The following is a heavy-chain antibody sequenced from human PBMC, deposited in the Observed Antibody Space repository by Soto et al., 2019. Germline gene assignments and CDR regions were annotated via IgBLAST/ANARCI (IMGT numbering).Heavy chain of an antibody. D-gene: IGHD1-20*01. CDR2: ISSGSKTV. V-gene: IGHV3-48*02. CDR3: FKEEIPGTISFDY. CDR1: GFTFSTYA. Sequence: GGSLRLSCAASGFTFSTYAMSWVRQAPGKRQEWVSYISSGSKTVYYAGSVKGRFTVSRCNAKNSQYLQIRSLTDEDTAVYYCFKEEIPGTISFDYWGRGTLVTGSS. J-gene: IGHJ4*01.